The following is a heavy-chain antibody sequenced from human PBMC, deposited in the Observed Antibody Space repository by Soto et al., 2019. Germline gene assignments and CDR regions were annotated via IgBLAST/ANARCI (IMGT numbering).Heavy chain of an antibody. D-gene: IGHD2-15*01. CDR2: INDSGCT. J-gene: IGHJ4*02. CDR3: AKHLGFCSGDGCYRGFDC. Sequence: QVQLQQWGAGLLKPSETLSLTCGVSGASLSGYYRSWIRQPPGKGLEWIGEINDSGCTSYNPSLKSRVTISVDTSKNQFSLKLSSVTAADTAVYYCAKHLGFCSGDGCYRGFDCWGQGTLVTVSS. V-gene: IGHV4-34*01. CDR1: GASLSGYY.